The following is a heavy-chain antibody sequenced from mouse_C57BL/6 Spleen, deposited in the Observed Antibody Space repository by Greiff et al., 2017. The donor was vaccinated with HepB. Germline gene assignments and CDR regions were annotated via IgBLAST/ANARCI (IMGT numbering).Heavy chain of an antibody. J-gene: IGHJ3*01. CDR2: IYPGDGDT. CDR3: ARSYYYGSSPWFAY. CDR1: GYAFSSYW. Sequence: QVQLQQSGAELVKPGASVKISCKASGYAFSSYWMNWVKQRPGKGLEWIGQIYPGDGDTNYNGKFKGKATLTADKSSSTAYMQLSSLTSEDSAVYLCARSYYYGSSPWFAYWGQGTLVTVSA. V-gene: IGHV1-80*01. D-gene: IGHD1-1*01.